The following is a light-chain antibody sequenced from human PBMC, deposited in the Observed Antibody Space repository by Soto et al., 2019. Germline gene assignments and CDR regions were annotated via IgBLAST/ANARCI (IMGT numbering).Light chain of an antibody. Sequence: QSALTQPPSVSGSPGQSVTISCTGNSSDVGSYNRVSWYQQPPGTAPKLMIYDVSNRPSGVPDRFSGSKSGNTASLTISGLQAEDEADYYCSSYTSSSTYGFGTGTKRTGL. CDR1: SSDVGSYNR. CDR3: SSYTSSSTYG. V-gene: IGLV2-18*02. CDR2: DVS. J-gene: IGLJ1*01.